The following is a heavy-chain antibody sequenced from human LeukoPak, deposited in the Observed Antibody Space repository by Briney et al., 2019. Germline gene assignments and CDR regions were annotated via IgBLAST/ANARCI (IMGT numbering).Heavy chain of an antibody. CDR1: AFTFSSYW. CDR3: ARDGYNYYFDY. D-gene: IGHD5-24*01. Sequence: GGSLRLSCPASAFTFSSYWMHWVRQAPGKGLVWVSRINSDGSSTSYADSVKGRFTISRDNAKNTLYLQMNSLRAEDTAVYYCARDGYNYYFDYWGQGTLVTVSS. J-gene: IGHJ4*02. V-gene: IGHV3-74*01. CDR2: INSDGSST.